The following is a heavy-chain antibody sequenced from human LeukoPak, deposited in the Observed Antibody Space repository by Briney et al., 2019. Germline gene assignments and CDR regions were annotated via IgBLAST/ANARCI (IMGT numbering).Heavy chain of an antibody. CDR3: ARSRGGYSYDHAAFDI. D-gene: IGHD5-24*01. J-gene: IGHJ3*02. V-gene: IGHV4-59*01. CDR1: GGSFSGYY. CDR2: IDYRGST. Sequence: SETLSLTCAVYGGSFSGYYWSWIRQPPGKGLEWIAYIDYRGSTTYNPSLKSRVTISVDTSRNQFSLKLSSVTAADTAVYYCARSRGGYSYDHAAFDIWGQGAMVTVSS.